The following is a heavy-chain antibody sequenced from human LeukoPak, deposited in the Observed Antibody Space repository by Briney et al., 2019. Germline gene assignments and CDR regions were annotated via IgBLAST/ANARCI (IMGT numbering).Heavy chain of an antibody. Sequence: GGSLRLSCAASGFTFSSYGMDWVRQAPGKGLEWVAVISYDVSNKDYADSVKGRFTISRDNSKNTLYLQMNSLRAEDTAVYYCAKLQSPPDSSGYYYVGDAFDIWGQGTMVTVSS. CDR1: GFTFSSYG. CDR2: ISYDVSNK. V-gene: IGHV3-30*18. CDR3: AKLQSPPDSSGYYYVGDAFDI. D-gene: IGHD3-22*01. J-gene: IGHJ3*02.